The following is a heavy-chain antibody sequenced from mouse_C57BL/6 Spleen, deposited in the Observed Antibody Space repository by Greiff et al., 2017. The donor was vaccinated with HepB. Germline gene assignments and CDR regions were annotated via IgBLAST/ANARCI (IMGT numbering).Heavy chain of an antibody. V-gene: IGHV2-6*01. CDR2: IWGVGST. D-gene: IGHD2-2*01. CDR3: ASGVKGAMDY. J-gene: IGHJ4*01. Sequence: VQLQQSGPGLVAPSQSLSITCTVSGFSLTSYGVDWVRQSPGKGLEWLGVIWGVGSTNYNSALKSRLSISTDNSKSQVFLKMNSLQTDDTAMYYCASGVKGAMDYWGQGTSVTVSS. CDR1: GFSLTSYG.